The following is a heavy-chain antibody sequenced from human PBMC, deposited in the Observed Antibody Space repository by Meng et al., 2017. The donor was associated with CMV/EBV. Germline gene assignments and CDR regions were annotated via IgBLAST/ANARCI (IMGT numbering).Heavy chain of an antibody. CDR2: IYYSGST. J-gene: IGHJ6*02. D-gene: IGHD2-2*02. V-gene: IGHV4-39*06. CDR1: GGSISSSSYY. Sequence: SETLSLTCTVSGGSISSSSYYWGWIRQPPGKGLEWIGSIYYSGSTYYNPSLKSRVTISVDTSKNQFPLKLSSVTAADTAVYYCARDRASFTGVVPAAIRRDYGMDVWGQGTTVTVSS. CDR3: ARDRASFTGVVPAAIRRDYGMDV.